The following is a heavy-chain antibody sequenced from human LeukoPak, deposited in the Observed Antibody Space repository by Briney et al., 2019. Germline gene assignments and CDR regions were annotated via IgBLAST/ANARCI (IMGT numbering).Heavy chain of an antibody. J-gene: IGHJ6*03. CDR3: AKDGSWGDYYFYFYMDV. V-gene: IGHV3-23*01. D-gene: IGHD3-16*01. CDR1: GFTFSSYA. Sequence: HPGGSLRLSCAASGFTFSSYAMSWVRQAPGKGLECVSTISGSGDTTYYADSVKGRFTISRDNSKNTLYIEMNSLRAEDTAVYYCAKDGSWGDYYFYFYMDVWGKGTTVTVSS. CDR2: ISGSGDTT.